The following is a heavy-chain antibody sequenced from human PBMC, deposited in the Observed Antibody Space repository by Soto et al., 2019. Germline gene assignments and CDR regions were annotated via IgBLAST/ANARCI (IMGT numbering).Heavy chain of an antibody. V-gene: IGHV4-34*01. CDR2: INHRGST. D-gene: IGHD2-2*01. Sequence: QVQLQQWGAGLLKPSETLSLTCAVYGGSFSGYYWSWIRQPPGKGLEWIGEINHRGSTNYNPYLQRRVTISVDASKNQCALKLSSVTAADTAVYYCARGNGVGFSRPYYYGMDVWGQGTTVTVSS. J-gene: IGHJ6*02. CDR3: ARGNGVGFSRPYYYGMDV. CDR1: GGSFSGYY.